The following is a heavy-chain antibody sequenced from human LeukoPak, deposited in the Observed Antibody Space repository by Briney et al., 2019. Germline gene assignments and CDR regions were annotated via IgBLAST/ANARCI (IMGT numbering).Heavy chain of an antibody. CDR3: AKGGGSYFFDS. J-gene: IGHJ4*02. Sequence: GSLRLSCAASGFTFSSYAMSWVRQAPGKGLEWVSAISSSVSATYYADPVKGRFTISRDNSKNTLYLQMNSLRAEDTAVYYCAKGGGSYFFDSWGQGTLVTVSS. V-gene: IGHV3-23*01. CDR2: ISSSVSAT. CDR1: GFTFSSYA. D-gene: IGHD1-26*01.